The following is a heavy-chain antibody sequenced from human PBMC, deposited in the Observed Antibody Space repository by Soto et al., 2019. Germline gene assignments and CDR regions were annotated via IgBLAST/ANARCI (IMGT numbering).Heavy chain of an antibody. CDR1: GFTFSSYA. CDR2: IRGSGGSA. D-gene: IGHD6-13*01. CDR3: AKGGASAGTFEY. J-gene: IGHJ4*02. Sequence: EVQVLESGGGLVQPGGSLRLSCAASGFTFSSYAMSWVRQAPGKGLEWVSSIRGSGGSAYHADSVKGRFTISRDKSKNTVFLQMNSLRAEDTAVYYCAKGGASAGTFEYWGQGTLVTVSS. V-gene: IGHV3-23*01.